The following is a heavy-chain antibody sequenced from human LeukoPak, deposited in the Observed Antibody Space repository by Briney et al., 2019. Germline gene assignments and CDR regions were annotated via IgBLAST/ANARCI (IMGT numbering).Heavy chain of an antibody. V-gene: IGHV3-74*01. CDR2: IDEHGTTI. Sequence: GESLRLSCAASGFTFSRYWMHWVRQAPGEGLVWVSRIDEHGTTIDYADSVRDRFTISRDNAKNTLYLHMNSLRAEDTAMYYCARDVGGAGSYWGQGSLVTVSS. CDR1: GFTFSRYW. CDR3: ARDVGGAGSY. D-gene: IGHD3-10*01. J-gene: IGHJ4*02.